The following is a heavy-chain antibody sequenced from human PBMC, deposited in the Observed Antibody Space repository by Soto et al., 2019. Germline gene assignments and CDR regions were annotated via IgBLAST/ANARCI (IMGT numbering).Heavy chain of an antibody. CDR1: GGSFSGYY. J-gene: IGHJ4*02. D-gene: IGHD5-12*01. Sequence: SETLSLTCAVYGGSFSGYYWSWIRQPPGKGLEWIGEINHSGSTNYNPSLKSRVTISVDTSKNQFSLKLSSVTAADTAVYYCARTLWIPFDYWGQGTLVTVSS. CDR3: ARTLWIPFDY. V-gene: IGHV4-34*01. CDR2: INHSGST.